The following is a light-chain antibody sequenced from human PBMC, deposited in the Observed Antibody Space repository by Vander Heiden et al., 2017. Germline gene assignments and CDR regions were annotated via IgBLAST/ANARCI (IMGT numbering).Light chain of an antibody. Sequence: ELVMPQSPDTVSVSTGEGATHSSRPGQNIGNKLVWYQQKPGQAARLLIYDGSTTVTGTPASFSGTGSGTEFTLTISNLQSEDFAIYYCQQYDNWPPLTFGGGTKVDIK. V-gene: IGKV3-15*01. CDR1: QNIGNK. CDR3: QQYDNWPPLT. J-gene: IGKJ4*01. CDR2: DGS.